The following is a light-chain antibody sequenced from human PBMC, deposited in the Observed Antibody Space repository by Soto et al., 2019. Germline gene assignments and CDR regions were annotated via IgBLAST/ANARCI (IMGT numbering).Light chain of an antibody. CDR3: SSYTSSSTSYV. J-gene: IGLJ1*01. CDR1: SSDVGGYNY. V-gene: IGLV2-14*01. Sequence: QSVLTQPASVSGSPGQSITISCTGTSSDVGGYNYVSWYQQHPGKAPKLMIYEVSNRPSGVSNRFSGSNSGNTASLTISGLQAEDEADYYCSSYTSSSTSYVFGTGTKVTVL. CDR2: EVS.